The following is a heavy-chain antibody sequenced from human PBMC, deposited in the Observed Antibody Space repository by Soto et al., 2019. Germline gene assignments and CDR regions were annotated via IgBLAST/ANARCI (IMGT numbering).Heavy chain of an antibody. Sequence: VQSGAEVKKPGASVKVSCKAWGPNFFGYGITWVRQAPGQGVEWMGWISAYNGNSNYAQGLQDRVTMTTDTSTATAYLELRSLSPDDTAVYFCARGMYMAWCDPWGQGTPVTVSS. CDR1: GPNFFGYG. CDR3: ARGMYMAWCDP. V-gene: IGHV1-18*01. J-gene: IGHJ5*02. CDR2: ISAYNGNS. D-gene: IGHD1-1*01.